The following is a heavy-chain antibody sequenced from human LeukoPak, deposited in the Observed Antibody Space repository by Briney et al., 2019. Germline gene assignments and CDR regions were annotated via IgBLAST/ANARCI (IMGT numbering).Heavy chain of an antibody. CDR1: GFTFSSYG. V-gene: IGHV3-23*01. CDR2: ISGSGGST. Sequence: GGSLRLSCAASGFTFSSYGMSWVRQAPGKGLEWVSAISGSGGSTYYADSVKGRFTISRDNSKNTLYLQMNSLRAEDTAVYYCAKDYKEQQLVRLGWFDPWGQGTLVTVSS. CDR3: AKDYKEQQLVRLGWFDP. J-gene: IGHJ5*02. D-gene: IGHD6-13*01.